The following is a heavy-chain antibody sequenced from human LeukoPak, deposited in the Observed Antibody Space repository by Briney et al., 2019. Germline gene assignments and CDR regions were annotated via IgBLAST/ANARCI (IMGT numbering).Heavy chain of an antibody. CDR3: ARAIEYDSSGYLFDY. V-gene: IGHV1-46*01. J-gene: IGHJ4*02. CDR1: GYTFTSYY. CDR2: INPSGGST. Sequence: GASVKVACKASGYTFTSYYMHWVRQAPGQGLEWMGIINPSGGSTSYAQKFQGRVTMTRDTSTSTVYMELSSLRSEDTAVYYCARAIEYDSSGYLFDYRGQGTLVTVSS. D-gene: IGHD3-22*01.